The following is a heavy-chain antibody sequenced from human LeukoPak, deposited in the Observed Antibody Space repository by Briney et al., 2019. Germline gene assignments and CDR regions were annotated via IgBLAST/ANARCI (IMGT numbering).Heavy chain of an antibody. CDR2: IIPIFGTA. CDR3: AILWGYSSSWYEFWFDP. D-gene: IGHD6-13*01. V-gene: IGHV1-69*06. CDR1: GGTFSSYA. Sequence: ASVKVSCKASGGTFSSYAIGWVRQAPGQGLEWMGGIIPIFGTANYAQKFQGRVTITADKSTSTAYMELSSLRSEDTAVYYCAILWGYSSSWYEFWFDPWGQGTLVTVSS. J-gene: IGHJ5*02.